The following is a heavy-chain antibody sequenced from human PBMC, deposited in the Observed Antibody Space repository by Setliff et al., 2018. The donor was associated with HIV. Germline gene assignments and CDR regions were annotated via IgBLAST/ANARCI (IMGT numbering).Heavy chain of an antibody. CDR3: ARVSCSSWYSIPRYYYYSMDV. CDR1: DASITDYH. D-gene: IGHD6-13*01. J-gene: IGHJ6*03. Sequence: SETLSLTCTVSDASITDYHRTWIRQAPGKGLEWIGYVYYGEYTRYNPSLKSRVTISIDKSKNQFSLRLRSVTAADTAVYYCARVSCSSWYSIPRYYYYSMDVWGNGTTVTVSS. V-gene: IGHV4-59*12. CDR2: VYYGEYT.